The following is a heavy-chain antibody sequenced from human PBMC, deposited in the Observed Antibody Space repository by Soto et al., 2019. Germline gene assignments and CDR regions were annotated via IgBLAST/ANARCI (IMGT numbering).Heavy chain of an antibody. V-gene: IGHV1-69*13. Sequence: ASVKVSCKASGGTFSSYAISWVRQAPGQGLEWMGGIIPIFGTANYAQKFQGRVTITADESTSTAYMELSSLRSEDTAVYYCASPPRMVRGGGEGGHDAFDIWGQGTVVTVSS. J-gene: IGHJ3*02. CDR3: ASPPRMVRGGGEGGHDAFDI. CDR1: GGTFSSYA. CDR2: IIPIFGTA. D-gene: IGHD3-10*01.